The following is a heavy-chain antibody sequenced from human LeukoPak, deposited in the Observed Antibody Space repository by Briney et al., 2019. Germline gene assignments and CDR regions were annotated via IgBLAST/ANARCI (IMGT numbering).Heavy chain of an antibody. CDR1: GGSISSYY. CDR3: ARDEGGSAPFDY. D-gene: IGHD1-26*01. CDR2: IYYSGST. Sequence: SETLSLTCTVSGGSISSYYWSWIRQPPGKGLEWIGYIYYSGSTSYNPSLKSRVTISVDTSKNQFSLKLSSVTAADTAVYYCARDEGGSAPFDYWGQGTLVTVSS. V-gene: IGHV4-59*01. J-gene: IGHJ4*02.